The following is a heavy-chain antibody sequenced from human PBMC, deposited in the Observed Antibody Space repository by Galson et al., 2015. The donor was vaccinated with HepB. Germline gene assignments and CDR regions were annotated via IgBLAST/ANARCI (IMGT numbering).Heavy chain of an antibody. V-gene: IGHV4-30-4*01. CDR1: GGSISSGDYY. CDR2: IHYSGST. J-gene: IGHJ4*02. CDR3: ARVTGTTQWFDF. D-gene: IGHD1-7*01. Sequence: TLSLTCTVSGGSISSGDYYWSWIRQPPGKGLEWNGYIHYSGSTYYNPSLKSRVTISVDTSKNQFSLKLNSVTAADTAVYYCARVTGTTQWFDFWGQGTLVTVSS.